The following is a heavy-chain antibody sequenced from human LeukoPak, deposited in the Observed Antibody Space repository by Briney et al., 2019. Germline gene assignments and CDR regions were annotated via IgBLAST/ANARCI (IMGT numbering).Heavy chain of an antibody. J-gene: IGHJ6*04. V-gene: IGHV4-59*01. CDR2: IYYSGST. D-gene: IGHD3-9*01. Sequence: SQTLSLTCTVSGGSISSYYWSWVRQPPGKGLGWSGYIYYSGSTNYNPSLKSRVTISVNTSKNQFSLKLSSVTAADTAVYYCARSEEDYDILTGYYLASGMDVWGKGTTVTVSS. CDR3: ARSEEDYDILTGYYLASGMDV. CDR1: GGSISSYY.